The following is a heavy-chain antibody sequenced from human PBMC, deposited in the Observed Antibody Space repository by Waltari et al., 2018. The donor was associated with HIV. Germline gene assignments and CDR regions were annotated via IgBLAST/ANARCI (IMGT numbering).Heavy chain of an antibody. J-gene: IGHJ4*02. Sequence: QLPLQESGPGLVKPSETLALTCTVSGGSLPRNDFYWAWTRQPPGKGLEWIGLMYNSGTTDYNPSLKSRVSMSRDTSKNRFSLRLHSVTAADTAIYYCARRGDGFNQHARLDHWGPGTLVTVSS. CDR1: GGSLPRNDFY. D-gene: IGHD2-2*01. V-gene: IGHV4-39*01. CDR2: MYNSGTT. CDR3: ARRGDGFNQHARLDH.